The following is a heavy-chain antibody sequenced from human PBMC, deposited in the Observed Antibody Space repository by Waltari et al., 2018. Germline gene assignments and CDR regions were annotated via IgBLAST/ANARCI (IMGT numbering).Heavy chain of an antibody. J-gene: IGHJ4*02. D-gene: IGHD3-16*02. CDR3: ARQNYDYVWGSYRPGIDY. CDR1: GGSISSSSYY. V-gene: IGHV4-39*01. Sequence: QLQLQESGPGLVKPSETLSLTCTVSGGSISSSSYYWSWIRQPPGKGLEWIGSIYYSGSTYYNPSLKSRLTISVDTSKNQFSLKLSSVTAADTAVYYCARQNYDYVWGSYRPGIDYWGQGTLVTVSS. CDR2: IYYSGST.